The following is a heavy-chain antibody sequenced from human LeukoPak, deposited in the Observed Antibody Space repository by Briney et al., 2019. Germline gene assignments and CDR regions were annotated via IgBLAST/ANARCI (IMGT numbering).Heavy chain of an antibody. J-gene: IGHJ4*02. D-gene: IGHD6-6*01. CDR3: ARVKAVAARPGGFDY. V-gene: IGHV3-30-3*01. CDR2: ISYDGSNK. Sequence: GGSLRLSCAASGFTFSSYAMHWVRQAPGKGLEWVAVISYDGSNKYYADSVKGRFTISRDNSKNTLYLQMNSLRAEDTAVYYCARVKAVAARPGGFDYWGQGTLVTVSS. CDR1: GFTFSSYA.